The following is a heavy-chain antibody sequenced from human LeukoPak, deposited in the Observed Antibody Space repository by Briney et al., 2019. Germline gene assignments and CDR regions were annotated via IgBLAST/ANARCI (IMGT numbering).Heavy chain of an antibody. D-gene: IGHD5-18*01. V-gene: IGHV1-18*01. CDR2: ISAYNGNT. CDR1: GYTFTSYG. Sequence: GASVKVSCKASGYTFTSYGISRVRQAPGQGLEWMGWISAYNGNTNYAQKLQGRVTMTTDTSTSTAYMELRSLRSDDTAVYYCARDSVDTDMAPFYSWGQGPLFTVSS. J-gene: IGHJ4*02. CDR3: ARDSVDTDMAPFYS.